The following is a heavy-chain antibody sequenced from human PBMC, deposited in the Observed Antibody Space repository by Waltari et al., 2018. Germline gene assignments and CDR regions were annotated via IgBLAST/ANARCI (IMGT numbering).Heavy chain of an antibody. D-gene: IGHD3-22*01. CDR2: FDPEDGET. CDR1: GYTFTSYA. Sequence: QVQLVQSGAEVKKPGASVKVSCKASGYTFTSYAMHWVRQAPGQRLEWMGGFDPEDGETIYAQKFQGRVTMTEDTSTDTAYMELSSLRSEDTAVYYCATRSYYDSSGYYFGYWGQGTLVTVSS. CDR3: ATRSYYDSSGYYFGY. V-gene: IGHV1-24*01. J-gene: IGHJ4*02.